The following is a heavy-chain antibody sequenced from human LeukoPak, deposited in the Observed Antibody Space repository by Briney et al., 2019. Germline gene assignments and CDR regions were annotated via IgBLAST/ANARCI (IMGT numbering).Heavy chain of an antibody. CDR2: IYYSGST. J-gene: IGHJ4*02. CDR1: GGSISSYY. CDR3: ARGNYDYYDSSPRFDY. D-gene: IGHD3-22*01. Sequence: SETLSLTCTVSGGSISSYYWSWIRQPPGKGLEWIGYIYYSGSTNYNPSLKSRVTISVDTSKNQFSLKLSSVTAADTAVYYCARGNYDYYDSSPRFDYWGQGTLVTVSS. V-gene: IGHV4-59*01.